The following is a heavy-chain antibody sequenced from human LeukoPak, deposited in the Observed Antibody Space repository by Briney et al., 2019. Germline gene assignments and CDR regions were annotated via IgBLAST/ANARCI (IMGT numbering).Heavy chain of an antibody. CDR3: AKLAGGVYYDSSGYPDY. D-gene: IGHD3-22*01. V-gene: IGHV3-23*01. CDR2: ISGSGGST. Sequence: GGSLRLSCAASGFTVSSNYMTWVRQAPGKGLEWVSAISGSGGSTYYADSVKGRFTISRDNSKSTLYLQMNSLRAEDTAVYYCAKLAGGVYYDSSGYPDYWGQGTLVTVSS. CDR1: GFTVSSNY. J-gene: IGHJ4*02.